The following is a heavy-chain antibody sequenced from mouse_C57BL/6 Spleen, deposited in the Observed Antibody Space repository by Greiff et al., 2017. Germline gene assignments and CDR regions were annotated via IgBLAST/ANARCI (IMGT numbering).Heavy chain of an antibody. J-gene: IGHJ2*01. CDR2: IYPSDSDT. D-gene: IGHD4-1*01. V-gene: IGHV1-74*01. Sequence: QVQLQQPGAELVKPGASVKMSCKASGYTFTSYWMHWVKQRPGQGLEWIGRIYPSDSDTNYNQKFKGKATLTVDKSSSTAYMQLSSLTSEDSAVYNCAMRVNGKEYVGYRGQGTTLTVSS. CDR3: AMRVNGKEYVGY. CDR1: GYTFTSYW.